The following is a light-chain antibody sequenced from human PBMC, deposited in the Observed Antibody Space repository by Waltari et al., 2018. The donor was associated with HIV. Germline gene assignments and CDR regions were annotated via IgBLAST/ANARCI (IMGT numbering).Light chain of an antibody. Sequence: QSALTQPPSVSASPGQSVSISCPGTPSHVGFYDYFSCYQQYPGKAPKLTIFDVNQRPSGVPERFSGAKSGNTASLTISGLQTEDEADYFCCAYAAGHVSYVFGNGTAVAVL. CDR1: PSHVGFYDY. CDR3: CAYAAGHVSYV. CDR2: DVN. J-gene: IGLJ1*01. V-gene: IGLV2-11*01.